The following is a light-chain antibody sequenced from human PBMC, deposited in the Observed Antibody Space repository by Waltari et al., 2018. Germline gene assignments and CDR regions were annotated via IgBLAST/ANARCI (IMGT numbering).Light chain of an antibody. Sequence: QSVLPQPPSVSAAPGQGVTISCSGDNSNIGSYFLSWYQQLPRAAPKLLIFDTNKRPSGIPDRISASKSGTSATLDITGLQTGDEADYYCATWDNSLREFVFGGGTELTVL. CDR1: NSNIGSYF. CDR2: DTN. V-gene: IGLV1-51*01. CDR3: ATWDNSLREFV. J-gene: IGLJ2*01.